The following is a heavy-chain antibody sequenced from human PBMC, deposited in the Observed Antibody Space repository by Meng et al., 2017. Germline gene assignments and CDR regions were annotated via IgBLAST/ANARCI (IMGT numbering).Heavy chain of an antibody. D-gene: IGHD3-22*01. CDR1: GGSISSSNW. CDR2: IYHSGST. J-gene: IGHJ4*02. V-gene: IGHV4-4*02. Sequence: VRLEGSGPGLVKPSGPLSLTCAVSGGSISSSNWWSWVRQPPGKGLEWIGEIYHSGSTNYNPSLKSRVTISVDKSKNQFSLKLSSVTAADTAVYYCARAGVGYYDSSGPYSYWGQGTLVTVSS. CDR3: ARAGVGYYDSSGPYSY.